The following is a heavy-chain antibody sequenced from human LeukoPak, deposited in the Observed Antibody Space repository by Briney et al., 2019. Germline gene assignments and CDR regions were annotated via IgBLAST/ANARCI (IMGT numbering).Heavy chain of an antibody. V-gene: IGHV3-23*01. CDR1: GFTFSSSA. CDR3: AKAPRVGATTNFDY. Sequence: GGSLRLPCAASGFTFSSSAMSWVRQAPGKGLEWVSVITGSAGSTYYADSVKGRFTISRDNSKNTLYLQMNSLTADDTAIYYCAKAPRVGATTNFDYWGQGTLVTVSS. CDR2: ITGSAGST. D-gene: IGHD1-26*01. J-gene: IGHJ4*02.